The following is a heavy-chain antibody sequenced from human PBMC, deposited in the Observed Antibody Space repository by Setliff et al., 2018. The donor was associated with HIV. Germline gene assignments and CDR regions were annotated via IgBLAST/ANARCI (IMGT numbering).Heavy chain of an antibody. J-gene: IGHJ3*02. V-gene: IGHV1-69*13. D-gene: IGHD3-22*01. CDR2: IIPIFGTA. Sequence: ASVKVSCKASGGTFSSYAISWVRQAPGQGLEWMGGIIPIFGTANDAQKFQGRVTITADESTSTAYMELSSLRSEDTAVYYCAGSTYYYDSSGYYNAFDIWGQGTMVTVSS. CDR3: AGSTYYYDSSGYYNAFDI. CDR1: GGTFSSYA.